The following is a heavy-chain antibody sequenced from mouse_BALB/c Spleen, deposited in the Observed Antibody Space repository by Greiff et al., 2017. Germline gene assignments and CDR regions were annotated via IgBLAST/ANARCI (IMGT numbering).Heavy chain of an antibody. CDR2: ISSGSSTI. V-gene: IGHV5-17*02. CDR1: GFTFSSFG. Sequence: EVQLVESGGGLVQPGGSRKLSCAASGFTFSSFGMHWVRQAPEKGLEWVAYISSGSSTIYYADTVKGRFTISRDNPKNTLFLQMTSLRSEDTAMYYCARSSYGGYFDVWGAGTTVTVSS. CDR3: ARSSYGGYFDV. J-gene: IGHJ1*01. D-gene: IGHD1-1*02.